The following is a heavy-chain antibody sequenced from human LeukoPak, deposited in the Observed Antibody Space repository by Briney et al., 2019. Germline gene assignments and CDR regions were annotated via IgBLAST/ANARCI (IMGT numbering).Heavy chain of an antibody. J-gene: IGHJ6*02. V-gene: IGHV3-30*04. CDR1: GFTFSSYA. Sequence: GRSLRLSCAASGFTFSSYAMHWVRQAPGKGLEWVAVISYDGSNKYYADSVKGRFTISRDNSKNTLYLQMNSLRAEDTAVYYCAKNKRAYYYYGMDVWGQGTTVTVSS. CDR3: AKNKRAYYYYGMDV. CDR2: ISYDGSNK. D-gene: IGHD2/OR15-2a*01.